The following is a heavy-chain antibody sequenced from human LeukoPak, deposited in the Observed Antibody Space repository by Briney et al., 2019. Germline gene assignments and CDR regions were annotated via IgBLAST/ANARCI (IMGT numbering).Heavy chain of an antibody. V-gene: IGHV4-39*01. CDR2: VYYSGST. CDR3: ARPLTGYSYFDY. CDR1: GGSIRSRPYY. D-gene: IGHD3-9*01. Sequence: SETLSLTCTVSGGSIRSRPYYWRWIRQPPGKGLEWIGSVYYSGSTPYNPPLKSRVTISVDTSKNQFSLKLNSVTAADTAVYYCARPLTGYSYFDYWGRGTLVTVSS. J-gene: IGHJ4*02.